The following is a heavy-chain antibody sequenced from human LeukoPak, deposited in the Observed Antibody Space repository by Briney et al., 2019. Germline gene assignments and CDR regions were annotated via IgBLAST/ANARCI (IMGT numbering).Heavy chain of an antibody. V-gene: IGHV3-11*06. CDR3: ARDVSNYDILTGYPQNYYYYYMDV. CDR2: ISENSGDT. CDR1: GFTFSASY. J-gene: IGHJ6*03. D-gene: IGHD3-9*01. Sequence: GGSLRLSCVASGFTFSASYMTWVRQPPGKGLEWLSYISENSGDTNYADSVKGRFTVSRDNAKNSLYLQMNSLRAEDTAVYYCARDVSNYDILTGYPQNYYYYYMDVWGKGTTVTISS.